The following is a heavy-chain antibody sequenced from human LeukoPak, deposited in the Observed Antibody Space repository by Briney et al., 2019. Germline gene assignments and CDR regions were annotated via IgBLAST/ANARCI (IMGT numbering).Heavy chain of an antibody. D-gene: IGHD2-2*02. Sequence: TSGTLSLTCAVSGGSISSSNWWSWVRQPPGKWLEWIGEIYHSGSTNYNPSLKSRVTISVDKSKNQFSLKLSSVTAADTAVYYCARTLDTPGAFDIWGQGTMVTVSS. J-gene: IGHJ3*02. CDR1: GGSISSSNW. CDR3: ARTLDTPGAFDI. V-gene: IGHV4-4*02. CDR2: IYHSGST.